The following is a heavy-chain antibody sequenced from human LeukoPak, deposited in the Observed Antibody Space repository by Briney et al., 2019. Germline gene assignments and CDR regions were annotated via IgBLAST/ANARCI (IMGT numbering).Heavy chain of an antibody. CDR1: GFTFSSYS. V-gene: IGHV3-21*01. CDR2: ISSGSSYI. Sequence: GGSLRLSCAASGFTFSSYSMNWVRQAPGKGLEWVSSISSGSSYIYYADSVKGRFTISRDNAKNSLYLQVNSLRAEDTAVYYCASGCSSTSCYRWTFDYWGQGTLVTVSS. J-gene: IGHJ4*02. D-gene: IGHD2-2*01. CDR3: ASGCSSTSCYRWTFDY.